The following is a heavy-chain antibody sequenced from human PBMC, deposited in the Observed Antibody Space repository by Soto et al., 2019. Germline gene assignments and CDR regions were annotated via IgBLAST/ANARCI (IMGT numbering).Heavy chain of an antibody. CDR2: IYHSGST. Sequence: SETLSLTCAVSGGSISSSNWWSWVRQPPGKGLEWIGEIYHSGSTNYNPSLKSRVTISVDKSKNQFSLKLSSVTAADTAVYYCARARHYDFWIGYYPYYFDFWGQAILVTVSS. CDR3: ARARHYDFWIGYYPYYFDF. CDR1: GGSISSSNW. J-gene: IGHJ4*02. D-gene: IGHD3-3*01. V-gene: IGHV4-4*02.